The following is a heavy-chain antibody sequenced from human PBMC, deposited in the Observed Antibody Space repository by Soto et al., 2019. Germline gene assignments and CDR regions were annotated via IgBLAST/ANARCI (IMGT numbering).Heavy chain of an antibody. D-gene: IGHD3-3*01. CDR2: ISSSSSYT. J-gene: IGHJ4*02. V-gene: IGHV3-11*06. CDR3: ARRSSGKDYDFWSGYSYYFDY. Sequence: GGSLRLSCAASGFTFSDYYMSWIRQAPWKGLEWVSYISSSSSYTNYADSVKGRFTISRDNAKNSLYLQMNSLRAEDTAVYYCARRSSGKDYDFWSGYSYYFDYWGQGTLVTVSS. CDR1: GFTFSDYY.